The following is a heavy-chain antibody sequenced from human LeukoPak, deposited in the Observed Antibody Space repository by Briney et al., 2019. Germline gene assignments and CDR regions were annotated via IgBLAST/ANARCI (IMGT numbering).Heavy chain of an antibody. V-gene: IGHV1-69*13. CDR3: ARGHLVGYNSGSYFDY. J-gene: IGHJ4*02. D-gene: IGHD5-24*01. CDR1: GYTFTSYA. CDR2: IIPIFGTA. Sequence: ASLKVSCKASGYTFTSYAISWVRQAPGQGLEWMGGIIPIFGTANYAQKFQGRVTITADESTSTAYMELSSLRSEDTAVYYCARGHLVGYNSGSYFDYWGQGTLVTVSS.